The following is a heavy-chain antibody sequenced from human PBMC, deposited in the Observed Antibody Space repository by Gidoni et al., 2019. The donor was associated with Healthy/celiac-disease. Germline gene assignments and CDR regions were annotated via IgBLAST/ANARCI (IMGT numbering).Heavy chain of an antibody. Sequence: QVQLVQSGAEVTKPGASVKVSCKASGYTFTGYYMHWVRQAPGQGLEWMGWINPNSGGTNYAQKFQGRVTMTRDTSISTAYMELSRLRSDDTAVYYCAREYSSSPYYYYGMDVWGKGTTVTVSS. V-gene: IGHV1-2*02. CDR1: GYTFTGYY. CDR2: INPNSGGT. D-gene: IGHD6-6*01. CDR3: AREYSSSPYYYYGMDV. J-gene: IGHJ6*04.